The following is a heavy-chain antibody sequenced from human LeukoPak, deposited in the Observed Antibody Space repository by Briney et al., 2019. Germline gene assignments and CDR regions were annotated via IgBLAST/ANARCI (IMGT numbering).Heavy chain of an antibody. D-gene: IGHD6-19*01. Sequence: PGGSLRLSCAASGFTFTSYGMPWVRQAPVKGLEWVAVIWYDGSNKYYADSVKGRFTISRDNSKNTLYLQMNSLRAEDTAVYYCARDLTSSGWYEPGDYWGQGTLVTVSS. J-gene: IGHJ4*02. CDR3: ARDLTSSGWYEPGDY. CDR1: GFTFTSYG. V-gene: IGHV3-33*08. CDR2: IWYDGSNK.